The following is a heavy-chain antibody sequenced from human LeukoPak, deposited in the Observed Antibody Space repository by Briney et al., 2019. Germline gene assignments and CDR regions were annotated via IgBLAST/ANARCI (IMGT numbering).Heavy chain of an antibody. CDR2: ITWNSDNI. CDR3: AKGGGGRLIYYYYMDV. D-gene: IGHD3-16*01. V-gene: IGHV3-9*03. CDR1: GFTFSSYE. Sequence: GGSLRLSCAASGFTFSSYEMNWVRQAPGKGLEWVSGITWNSDNIEYADSVKGRFTISRDNAKNSLYLQMNSLRAEDMALYYCAKGGGGRLIYYYYMDVWGKGTTVTVSS. J-gene: IGHJ6*03.